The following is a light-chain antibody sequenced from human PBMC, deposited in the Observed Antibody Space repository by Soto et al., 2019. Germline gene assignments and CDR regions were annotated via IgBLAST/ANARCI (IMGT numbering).Light chain of an antibody. V-gene: IGKV1-5*01. J-gene: IGKJ4*01. CDR2: DAS. CDR3: QQYNTYIT. CDR1: ESISSW. Sequence: DIQMTQSPSTLSASVGDRVTITCRASESISSWLAWYQQKPGEAPKLLIYDASNLESGVPSRFSGSGSGTEFTLTISSLQPDDFATYYCQQYNTYITFGGGTKAEIK.